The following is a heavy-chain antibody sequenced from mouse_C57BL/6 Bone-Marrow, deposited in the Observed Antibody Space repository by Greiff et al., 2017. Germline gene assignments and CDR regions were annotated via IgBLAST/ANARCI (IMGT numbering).Heavy chain of an antibody. CDR1: GYTFTDYY. CDR3: ARGWDGYFDV. V-gene: IGHV1-26*01. J-gene: IGHJ1*03. Sequence: VQLKQSGPELVKPGASVKISCKASGYTFTDYYMNWVKQSHGKSLEWIGDINPNNGGTSYNQKFKGKATLTVDKSSSTAYMELRSLTSEDSAVYYCARGWDGYFDVWGKGTTVTVSS. CDR2: INPNNGGT. D-gene: IGHD4-1*01.